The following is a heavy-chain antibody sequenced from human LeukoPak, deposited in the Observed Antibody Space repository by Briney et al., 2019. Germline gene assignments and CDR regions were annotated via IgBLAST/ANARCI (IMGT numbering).Heavy chain of an antibody. J-gene: IGHJ3*02. CDR2: IDARSGIV. V-gene: IGHV3-48*01. D-gene: IGHD3-3*01. Sequence: PGGSLRLSCVASGFTFTMFGMNWVRQAPGKGLEWVSYIDARSGIVYYADSVQGRFTISRDDAKDSVFLQMNSLRVDDTAVYYCARTYDFGRGPPGDAFDNWGQGTLVTVPS. CDR3: ARTYDFGRGPPGDAFDN. CDR1: GFTFTMFG.